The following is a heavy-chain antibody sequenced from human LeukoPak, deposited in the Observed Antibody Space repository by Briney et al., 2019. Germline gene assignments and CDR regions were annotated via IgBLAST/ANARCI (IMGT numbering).Heavy chain of an antibody. CDR3: ARDTYCGGDCYYFDY. Sequence: GGSLRLSCAASGFTVSSNYMSWVRQAPGKGLEWVSVIYSGGSTYYADSVKGRFTISRDNPKNTLYLQMNSLRAEDTAVYYCARDTYCGGDCYYFDYWGQGTLVTVSS. J-gene: IGHJ4*02. V-gene: IGHV3-53*01. CDR2: IYSGGST. CDR1: GFTVSSNY. D-gene: IGHD2-21*02.